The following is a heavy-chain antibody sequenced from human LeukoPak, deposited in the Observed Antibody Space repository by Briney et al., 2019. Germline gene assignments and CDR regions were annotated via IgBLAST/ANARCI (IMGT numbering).Heavy chain of an antibody. J-gene: IGHJ4*02. CDR3: ARVQGGGYRTADY. V-gene: IGHV3-30*04. D-gene: IGHD6-19*01. CDR2: IVEDGTNQ. CDR1: GFTFNNYL. Sequence: GRSLRLSCAASGFTFNNYLMHWVRQAPGKGLDWVAVIVEDGTNQYYADSVKGRFTISRDNSKNTLFLQMNSLRGEDTAMYYCARVQGGGYRTADYWGQGTLVTVSS.